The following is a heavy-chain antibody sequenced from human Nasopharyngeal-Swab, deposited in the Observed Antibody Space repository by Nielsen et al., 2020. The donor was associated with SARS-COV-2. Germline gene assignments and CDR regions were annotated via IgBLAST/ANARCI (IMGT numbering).Heavy chain of an antibody. CDR1: GYTFTSYA. D-gene: IGHD3-22*01. J-gene: IGHJ4*02. CDR2: INAGNGNT. V-gene: IGHV1-3*01. CDR3: ARDPSGNYDSSGPDY. Sequence: ASVKVSCKASGYTFTSYAMHWVRQAPGQRLEWMGWINAGNGNTKYSQKFQGRVTITRDTSASTAYMELSSLRSEDTAVYYCARDPSGNYDSSGPDYWGQGTLVTVSS.